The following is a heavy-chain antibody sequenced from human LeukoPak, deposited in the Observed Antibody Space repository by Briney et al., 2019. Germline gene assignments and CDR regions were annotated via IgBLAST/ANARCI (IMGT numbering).Heavy chain of an antibody. CDR2: IHYSGST. Sequence: KPSETLYLTCSVSGGSINSYYWSWIRQPPGKGLEWIGYIHYSGSTNYNPSLKSRVTISLDTSKNQFSLKLRSVTAVDTAVYYCARTSSGWYYFDYWGQGTLVTVSS. V-gene: IGHV4-59*01. CDR1: GGSINSYY. J-gene: IGHJ4*02. CDR3: ARTSSGWYYFDY. D-gene: IGHD6-19*01.